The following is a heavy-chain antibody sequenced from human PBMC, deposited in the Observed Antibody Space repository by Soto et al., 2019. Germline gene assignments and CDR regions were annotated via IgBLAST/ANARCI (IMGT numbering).Heavy chain of an antibody. J-gene: IGHJ4*02. D-gene: IGHD3-22*01. Sequence: WFRQAPGKGLEWVSAISGSGGSTYYADSVKGRFTISRDNSKNTLYLQMNSLRAEDTAVYYCARYYYDSSGYVDYWGQGTLVTVSS. CDR2: ISGSGGST. CDR3: ARYYYDSSGYVDY. V-gene: IGHV3-23*01.